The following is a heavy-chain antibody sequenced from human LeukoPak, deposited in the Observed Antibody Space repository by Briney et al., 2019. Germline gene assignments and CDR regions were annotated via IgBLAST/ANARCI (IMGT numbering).Heavy chain of an antibody. V-gene: IGHV4-61*01. J-gene: IGHJ4*02. Sequence: PSETLSLTCTVSGGSISSSSYYWGWIRQPPGKGLEWIGYIYYSGSTNYNPSLKSRVTISVDTSKNQFSLKLSSVTAADTAVYYCAREDGYSYMAWGQGTLVTVSS. CDR3: AREDGYSYMA. CDR2: IYYSGST. CDR1: GGSISSSSYY. D-gene: IGHD5-18*01.